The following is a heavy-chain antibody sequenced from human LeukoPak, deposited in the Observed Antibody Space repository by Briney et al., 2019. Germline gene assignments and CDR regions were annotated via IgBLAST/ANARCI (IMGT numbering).Heavy chain of an antibody. Sequence: GGSLRLSCAASGFTFSSYSMNWVRQAPGKGLEWVSSISSSSSYIYYADSVKGRFTISRDNAKNSLYLQMNSLRAEDTAVYYCARWDRYGGNQGVDYWGQGTLVTVSS. D-gene: IGHD4/OR15-4a*01. CDR3: ARWDRYGGNQGVDY. V-gene: IGHV3-21*01. J-gene: IGHJ4*02. CDR2: ISSSSSYI. CDR1: GFTFSSYS.